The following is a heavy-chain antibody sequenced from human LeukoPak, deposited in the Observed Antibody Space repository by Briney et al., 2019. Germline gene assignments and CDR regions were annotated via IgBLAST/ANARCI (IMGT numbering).Heavy chain of an antibody. CDR2: IYPGDSDT. Sequence: GESLKISCKGSGYSFTSYWIGWVRQMPGKGLEWMGIIYPGDSDTRYSPSFHSHVIISADKTITASYPQWSSLKASDTAMYSCAMGNGDYGDWFDPWGQGTLVTVSS. D-gene: IGHD4-17*01. CDR1: GYSFTSYW. CDR3: AMGNGDYGDWFDP. V-gene: IGHV5-51*01. J-gene: IGHJ5*02.